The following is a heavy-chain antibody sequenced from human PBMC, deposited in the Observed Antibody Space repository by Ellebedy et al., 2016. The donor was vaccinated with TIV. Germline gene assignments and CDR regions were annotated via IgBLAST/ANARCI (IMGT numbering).Heavy chain of an antibody. CDR3: ARHDTMIASGDAFDI. CDR1: GGSISSSSYY. J-gene: IGHJ3*02. D-gene: IGHD3-22*01. V-gene: IGHV4-39*01. Sequence: SETLSLXXTVSGGSISSSSYYWGWIRQPPGKGLEWIGSIYYSGSTYYNPSLKSRVTISVDTSKNQFPLKLSSVTAADTAVYYCARHDTMIASGDAFDIWGQGTMVTVSS. CDR2: IYYSGST.